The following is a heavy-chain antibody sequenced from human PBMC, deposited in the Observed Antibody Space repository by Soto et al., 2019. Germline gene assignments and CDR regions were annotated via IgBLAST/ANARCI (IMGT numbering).Heavy chain of an antibody. CDR3: AKGSIVVVPARGAGIVDY. Sequence: PGGSLRLSCAASGFTFSSYGMHWVRQAPGKGLEWVAVISYDGSNKYYADSVKGRFTISRDNSKNTLYLQMNSLRAEDTAVYYCAKGSIVVVPARGAGIVDYWGQGTLVTVSS. J-gene: IGHJ4*02. CDR1: GFTFSSYG. V-gene: IGHV3-30*18. D-gene: IGHD2-2*01. CDR2: ISYDGSNK.